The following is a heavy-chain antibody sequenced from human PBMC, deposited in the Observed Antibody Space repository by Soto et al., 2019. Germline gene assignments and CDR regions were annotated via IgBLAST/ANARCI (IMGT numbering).Heavy chain of an antibody. CDR3: ARRSGVSFDY. J-gene: IGHJ4*02. V-gene: IGHV4-39*01. Sequence: QLQLQESGPGLVKPSETLSLTCTVSGGSISSSNYYWVWIRQPPGKGLEWIGSIYYSGRTYYKPSLKSRVTISVDTSKNQFSLKLSSVTAADTAVYYCARRSGVSFDYWGQGTLVTVSS. CDR2: IYYSGRT. D-gene: IGHD3-10*01. CDR1: GGSISSSNYY.